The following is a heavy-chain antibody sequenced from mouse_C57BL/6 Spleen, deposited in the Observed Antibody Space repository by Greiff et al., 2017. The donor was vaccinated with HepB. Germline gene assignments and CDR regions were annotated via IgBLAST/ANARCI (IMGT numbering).Heavy chain of an antibody. CDR2: ISSGSSTI. D-gene: IGHD1-1*01. Sequence: EVKLMESGGGLVKPGGSLKLSCAASGFTFSDYGMHWVRQAPEKGLEWVAYISSGSSTIYYADTVKGRCTISRDNAKNTLFLQMTSLRSEDTAMYYCARDGSYGSYWYFDVWGTGTTVTVSS. CDR3: ARDGSYGSYWYFDV. V-gene: IGHV5-17*01. J-gene: IGHJ1*03. CDR1: GFTFSDYG.